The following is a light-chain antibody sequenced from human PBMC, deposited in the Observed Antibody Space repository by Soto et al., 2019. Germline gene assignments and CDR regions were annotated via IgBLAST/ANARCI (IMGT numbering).Light chain of an antibody. CDR1: QSVSSY. CDR2: GAS. V-gene: IGKV3-15*01. Sequence: EIGMTQSPATLSVSPGERATLSCRASQSVSSYLAWYQQKPGQAPRLLIYGASTRATGIPARSSGSGSGTEFTLTISILQTEDLAVCYFQQYHHPPLTFGQGTNVDIK. J-gene: IGKJ1*01. CDR3: QQYHHPPLT.